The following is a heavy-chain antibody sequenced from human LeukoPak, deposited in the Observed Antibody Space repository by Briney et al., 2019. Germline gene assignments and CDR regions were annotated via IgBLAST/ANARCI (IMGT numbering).Heavy chain of an antibody. CDR1: GFTFSSYS. V-gene: IGHV3-21*01. J-gene: IGHJ6*02. D-gene: IGHD2-15*01. CDR3: ARDFETARPDARCSGGSCYWYYYGMDV. Sequence: GGSLRLSCAASGFTFSSYSMNWVRQAPGKGLEWVSSISSSSSYIYYEDSVKGRFTISRDNAKNSLYLQMSSLRVEDTAVYYCARDFETARPDARCSGGSCYWYYYGMDVWGQGTTVTVSS. CDR2: ISSSSSYI.